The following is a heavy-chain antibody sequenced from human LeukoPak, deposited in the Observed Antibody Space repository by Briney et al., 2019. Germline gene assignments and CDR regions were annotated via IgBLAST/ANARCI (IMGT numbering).Heavy chain of an antibody. CDR3: TRQLGNWYWAFDI. J-gene: IGHJ3*02. V-gene: IGHV4-39*01. CDR1: GGSITTGSYH. D-gene: IGHD2-8*02. Sequence: PSETLSLTCTLSGGSITTGSYHSGWLRPPPGKGLEWIATIHPSVSTHYRPSLRSRVTISIDTSENQFPLKLTSVTAADTAVYYCTRQLGNWYWAFDIWGQGTMLIVSS. CDR2: IHPSVST.